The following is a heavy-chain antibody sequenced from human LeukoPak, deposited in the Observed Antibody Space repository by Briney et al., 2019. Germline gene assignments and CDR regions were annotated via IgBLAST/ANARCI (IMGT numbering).Heavy chain of an antibody. CDR1: GGSISSYY. Sequence: SETLSLTCSVSGGSISSYYWSWIRQPAGKGLEWIGRIYTSGSTNYNPSLKSRVTMSVDTSKNQFSLKLSSVTAADTAVYYCARVRSSSWYEWFDPWGQGTLVTVSS. CDR2: IYTSGST. D-gene: IGHD6-13*01. CDR3: ARVRSSSWYEWFDP. J-gene: IGHJ5*02. V-gene: IGHV4-4*07.